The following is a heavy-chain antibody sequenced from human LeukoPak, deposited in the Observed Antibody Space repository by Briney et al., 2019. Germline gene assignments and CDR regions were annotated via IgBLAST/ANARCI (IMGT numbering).Heavy chain of an antibody. CDR1: GFTFSSYS. D-gene: IGHD3-16*01. CDR3: ARVLRLGRVGVVYGMDV. CDR2: ISSSSSYI. J-gene: IGHJ6*02. V-gene: IGHV3-21*01. Sequence: GGSLRLSCAASGFTFSSYSMNWVRQAPGKGLEWVSSISSSSSYIYYADSVKGRFTISRDNAKNSLYLQMNSLRAEDTAVYYCARVLRLGRVGVVYGMDVWGQGTTVTVSS.